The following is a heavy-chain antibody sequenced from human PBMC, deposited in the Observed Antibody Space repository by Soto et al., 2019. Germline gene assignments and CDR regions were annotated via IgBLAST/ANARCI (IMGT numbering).Heavy chain of an antibody. J-gene: IGHJ4*02. Sequence: GGSLRLSCAASGFIFSDLAMHWVRQAPGKGLEWVAEIWYDGSNEYYGDSVKGRFTISRDNSKNTLYLQLNSLRAEDTAVYYCARVPEAGRPLFDYWGQGALVTVSS. CDR3: ARVPEAGRPLFDY. CDR2: IWYDGSNE. CDR1: GFIFSDLA. V-gene: IGHV3-33*01. D-gene: IGHD6-6*01.